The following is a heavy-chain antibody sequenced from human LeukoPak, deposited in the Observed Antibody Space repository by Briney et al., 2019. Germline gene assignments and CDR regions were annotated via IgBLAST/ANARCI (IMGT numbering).Heavy chain of an antibody. V-gene: IGHV6-1*01. CDR2: TYYRSKWYT. Sequence: SQTLSLTCAISGDSVSSNSGAWHWIRQSPSRGLAWLGRTYYRSKWYTDYAVSVKSRIIVNPDTSKNQFSLQLNSVTPEDTAVYYCVRQYSSGWTYYFGMDVWGQGTTVTVSS. CDR1: GDSVSSNSGA. D-gene: IGHD6-19*01. J-gene: IGHJ6*02. CDR3: VRQYSSGWTYYFGMDV.